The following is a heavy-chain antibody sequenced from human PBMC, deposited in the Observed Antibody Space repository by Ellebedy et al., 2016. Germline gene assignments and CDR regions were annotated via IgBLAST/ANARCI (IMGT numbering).Heavy chain of an antibody. D-gene: IGHD3-16*02. V-gene: IGHV1-18*01. CDR3: ARVTFGGVIVTYYYGMDV. J-gene: IGHJ6*02. Sequence: ASVKVSCXASGYTFTSYGISWVRQAPGQGLEWMGWISAYNGNTNYAQKLQGRVTMTTDTSTSTAYMELRSLRSDDTAVYYCARVTFGGVIVTYYYGMDVWGQGTTVTVSS. CDR1: GYTFTSYG. CDR2: ISAYNGNT.